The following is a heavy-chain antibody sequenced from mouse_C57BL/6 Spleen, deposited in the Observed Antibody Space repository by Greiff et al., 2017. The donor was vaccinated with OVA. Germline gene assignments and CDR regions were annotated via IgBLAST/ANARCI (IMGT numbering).Heavy chain of an antibody. CDR3: ARSLDYDESCWYFDV. CDR1: GYTFTSYW. J-gene: IGHJ1*03. D-gene: IGHD2-3*01. V-gene: IGHV1-50*01. CDR2: IPTSDSHT. Sequence: QVQLQQPGAELVKPGASVKLSCKASGYTFTSYWMQWVKQRHGQCLEWIGEIPTSDSHTHYNQKFKGKATLPVDPSSSTAYMQLSSLTSEDSAVYDCARSLDYDESCWYFDVWGTGTTVTVSA.